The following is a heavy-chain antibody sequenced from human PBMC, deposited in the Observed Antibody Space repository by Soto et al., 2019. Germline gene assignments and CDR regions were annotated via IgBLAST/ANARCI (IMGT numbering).Heavy chain of an antibody. CDR2: IWYDGSNK. D-gene: IGHD3-10*01. J-gene: IGHJ6*02. CDR1: GFTFSSYG. Sequence: SLRLSCAASGFTFSSYGMHWVRQAPGEGLEWVAVIWYDGSNKYYADSVKGRFTVSRDNSKNTLYLQMNSLRAEDTAVYYCARDGFKGSRKYDYGMDVWGQGTTVTVSS. V-gene: IGHV3-33*01. CDR3: ARDGFKGSRKYDYGMDV.